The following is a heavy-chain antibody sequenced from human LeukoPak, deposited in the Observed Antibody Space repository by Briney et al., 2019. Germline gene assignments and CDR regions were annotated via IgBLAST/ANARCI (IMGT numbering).Heavy chain of an antibody. Sequence: PSGTLSLTCAVSGGSISSSNWWSWVRQPPGKGLEWIGYIYYSGSTNYNPSLKSRVTISVDTSKNQFSLKLSSVTAADTAVYYCARGPTTVTTLQGLHYGMDVWGQGTTVTVSS. V-gene: IGHV4-4*02. CDR2: IYYSGST. D-gene: IGHD4-17*01. J-gene: IGHJ6*02. CDR1: GGSISSSNW. CDR3: ARGPTTVTTLQGLHYGMDV.